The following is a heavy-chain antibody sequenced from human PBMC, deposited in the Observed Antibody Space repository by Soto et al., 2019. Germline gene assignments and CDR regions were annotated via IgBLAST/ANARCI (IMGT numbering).Heavy chain of an antibody. V-gene: IGHV1-46*01. Sequence: GASVKVSCKASGYTFTSYYMHWVRQAPGQGLEWMGIINPSGGSTSYAQKFQGRVTMTRDTSTSTVYMELSSLRSEDTAVYYCARDYMITFGGVIALYGMDVWGQGTKVTVYS. D-gene: IGHD3-16*02. CDR2: INPSGGST. J-gene: IGHJ6*02. CDR1: GYTFTSYY. CDR3: ARDYMITFGGVIALYGMDV.